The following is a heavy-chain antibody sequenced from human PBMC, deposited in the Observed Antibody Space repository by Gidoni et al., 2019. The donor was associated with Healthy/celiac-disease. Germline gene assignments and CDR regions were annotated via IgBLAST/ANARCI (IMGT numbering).Heavy chain of an antibody. D-gene: IGHD3-10*01. Sequence: EVQLLESGGGLVQPGGSLRLSCAASGFTFRRYAMSWVRQAPGKGLEWVSAISGSGGRTYYADSVKGRFTISRDNSKNTLYLQMNSLRAEDTAVYYCAKDLRVQGVIGWGQGTLVTVSS. CDR3: AKDLRVQGVIG. V-gene: IGHV3-23*01. CDR1: GFTFRRYA. CDR2: ISGSGGRT. J-gene: IGHJ4*02.